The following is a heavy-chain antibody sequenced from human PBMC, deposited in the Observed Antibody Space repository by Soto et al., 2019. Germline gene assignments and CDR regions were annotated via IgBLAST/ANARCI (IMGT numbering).Heavy chain of an antibody. D-gene: IGHD3-10*01. J-gene: IGHJ4*02. V-gene: IGHV3-33*01. CDR2: IWYDGSNQ. CDR3: ARDLGAFNYGSAYFDY. Sequence: GGSLRLSCAPSGFTFSTYGMHWVRQAPGKGLEWVAVIWYDGSNQYYADSVKGRFTISRDNSKNMLYLQMNSLRAEDTAVYYCARDLGAFNYGSAYFDYWGQRTPFTVSS. CDR1: GFTFSTYG.